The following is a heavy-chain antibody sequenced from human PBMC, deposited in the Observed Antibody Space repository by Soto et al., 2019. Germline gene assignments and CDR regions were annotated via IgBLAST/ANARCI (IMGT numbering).Heavy chain of an antibody. D-gene: IGHD2-2*01. Sequence: SVKVSCKASGGTFSSHAISWVRQAPGQGLEWMGGIIPIFGTANYAQKFQGRATITADESTSTAYMELSSLRSEDTAVYYCARDLGGQPVDYWGQGTLVTVSS. J-gene: IGHJ4*02. CDR3: ARDLGGQPVDY. CDR2: IIPIFGTA. V-gene: IGHV1-69*13. CDR1: GGTFSSHA.